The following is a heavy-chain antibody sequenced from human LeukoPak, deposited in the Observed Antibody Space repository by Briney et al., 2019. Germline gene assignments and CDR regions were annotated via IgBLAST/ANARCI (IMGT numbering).Heavy chain of an antibody. CDR2: INHSGST. V-gene: IGHV4-34*01. J-gene: IGHJ4*02. D-gene: IGHD5-12*01. CDR3: ARLGRWLRFGFFDY. Sequence: PSETLSLTCAVYGGSFSGYYWIWIRQPPGKGLEWIGEINHSGSTNYNPSLKSPVTISVDTSKNQFSMKLSSVTAADTAVYYCARLGRWLRFGFFDYWGQGTLVTVSS. CDR1: GGSFSGYY.